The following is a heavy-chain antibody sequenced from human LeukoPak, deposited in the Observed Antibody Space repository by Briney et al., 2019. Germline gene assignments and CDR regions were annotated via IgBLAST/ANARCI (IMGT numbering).Heavy chain of an antibody. CDR3: ARQAKGYSSGWSTGGAFDI. CDR1: GYSFTSYW. CDR2: IDPSDSYT. Sequence: GESLKISCKGSGYSFTSYWISWVRQMPGKGLEWMGRIDPSDSYTNYSPSFQGHVTISADKSISTAYLQWSSLKASDTAMYYCARQAKGYSSGWSTGGAFDIWGQGTMVTVSS. D-gene: IGHD6-13*01. V-gene: IGHV5-10-1*01. J-gene: IGHJ3*02.